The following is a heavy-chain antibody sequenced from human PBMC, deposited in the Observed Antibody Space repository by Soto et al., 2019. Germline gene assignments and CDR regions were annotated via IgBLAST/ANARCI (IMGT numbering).Heavy chain of an antibody. CDR1: GFTVSSNY. V-gene: IGHV3-66*01. CDR3: AKAMVRGSNYYYYGMDV. J-gene: IGHJ6*02. Sequence: GGSLRLSCAASGFTVSSNYMSWVRQAPGKGLEWISIIYSAGNTYYADSVKGRFTISRDNSKNSLYLQMNSLGAEDTAVYYCAKAMVRGSNYYYYGMDVWGQGTTVTVSS. D-gene: IGHD3-10*01. CDR2: IYSAGNT.